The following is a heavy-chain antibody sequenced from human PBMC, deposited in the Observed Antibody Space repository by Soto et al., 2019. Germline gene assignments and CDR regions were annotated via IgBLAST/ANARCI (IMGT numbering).Heavy chain of an antibody. V-gene: IGHV3-23*01. Sequence: EVQLLESGGDLVQPGGSLRLSCAASGFTFSSYDMSWVRQAPGKGLEWVSVLIVSGSITYYADSVKGRFTISRDNSKNTLYLQMNSLRAEDTATYYCAKRSCVGFNCAYFDYWGQGTLVTVSS. CDR2: LIVSGSIT. CDR1: GFTFSSYD. CDR3: AKRSCVGFNCAYFDY. D-gene: IGHD6-6*01. J-gene: IGHJ4*02.